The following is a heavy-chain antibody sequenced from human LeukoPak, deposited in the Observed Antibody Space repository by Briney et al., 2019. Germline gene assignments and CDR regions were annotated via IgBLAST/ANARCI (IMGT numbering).Heavy chain of an antibody. V-gene: IGHV3-30*18. J-gene: IGHJ3*02. D-gene: IGHD6-19*01. Sequence: GGSLRLSCAASGFTFSSYGMHWVRQAPGKGLEWVAVISCDGSNKYYADSVKGRFTISRDNSKNTLYLQMNSLRAEDTAVYYCAKDTSGWPPDAFDIWGQGTMVTVSS. CDR1: GFTFSSYG. CDR2: ISCDGSNK. CDR3: AKDTSGWPPDAFDI.